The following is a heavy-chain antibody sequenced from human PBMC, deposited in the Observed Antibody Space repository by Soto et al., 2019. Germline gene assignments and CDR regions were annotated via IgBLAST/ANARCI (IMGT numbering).Heavy chain of an antibody. D-gene: IGHD1-26*01. V-gene: IGHV1-69*13. CDR3: ARAGGSYYDGGDAFDI. CDR1: GGTFSSYA. Sequence: AASVKVSCKASGGTFSSYAISWVRQAPGQGLEWMGGIIPIFGTANYAQKFQGRVTITADESTSTAYMELSSLRSEDTAVYYCARAGGSYYDGGDAFDIWGQGTMVTVSS. CDR2: IIPIFGTA. J-gene: IGHJ3*02.